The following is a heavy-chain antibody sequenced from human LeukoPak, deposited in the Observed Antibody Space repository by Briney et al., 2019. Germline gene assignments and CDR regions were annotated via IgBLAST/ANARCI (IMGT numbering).Heavy chain of an antibody. Sequence: GGSLRLSCAASGFPFSSYTMHWVRQAPGKGLEYVSAIISNGGATYYANSVKGRFTISRDNAKNTLFLQMDSLRAEDTAVYYCARDVKTYGHDISGYYDNWGQGTLVTVSS. CDR1: GFPFSSYT. D-gene: IGHD3-22*01. CDR3: ARDVKTYGHDISGYYDN. J-gene: IGHJ4*02. CDR2: IISNGGAT. V-gene: IGHV3-64*01.